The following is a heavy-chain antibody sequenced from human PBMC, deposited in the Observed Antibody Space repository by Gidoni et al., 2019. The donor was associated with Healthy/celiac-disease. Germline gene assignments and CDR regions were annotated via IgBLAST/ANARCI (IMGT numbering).Heavy chain of an antibody. V-gene: IGHV3-74*01. CDR3: AREGVEDAFDI. J-gene: IGHJ3*02. D-gene: IGHD3-10*01. CDR1: GFTFSSYW. Sequence: VQLVESGGGLVKPGGYLRLSCAASGFTFSSYWMHWVRQAPGKGLVWVSRINRDGSSTSYADSVKGLFTISRDNAKNTLYLQMNSLRAEDTAVYYCAREGVEDAFDILGQGTMVTVSS. CDR2: INRDGSST.